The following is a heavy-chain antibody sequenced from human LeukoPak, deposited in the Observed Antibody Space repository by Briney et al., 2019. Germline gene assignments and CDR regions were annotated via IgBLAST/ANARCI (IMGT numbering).Heavy chain of an antibody. J-gene: IGHJ4*02. CDR3: ARAIPGGLHGYSFDY. CDR2: MKPNSGNT. V-gene: IGHV1-8*02. CDR1: GYTFKNYD. Sequence: ASVKVSCXASGYTFKNYDINWVRQAIGQGLEWMGWMKPNSGNTGFAQKFQDRVSMTRDTSINTAYMELTSLRSGDTAVYYCARAIPGGLHGYSFDYWGQGTVVTVYS. D-gene: IGHD5-24*01.